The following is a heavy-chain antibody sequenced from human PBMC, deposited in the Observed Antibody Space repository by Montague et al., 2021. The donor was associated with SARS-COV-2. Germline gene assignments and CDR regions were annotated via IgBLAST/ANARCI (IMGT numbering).Heavy chain of an antibody. D-gene: IGHD6-13*01. J-gene: IGHJ1*01. Sequence: SLRLSCAASGFTFSTYGMHWVRQAPGKGLEWVAVIWSDGSNRYYADSVKGRFTISRDNSKNTLYLQMNSLRVEDTAVYYCAGDPGGGSWHSFLHWGQGTLVTVSS. CDR1: GFTFSTYG. V-gene: IGHV3-33*01. CDR2: IWSDGSNR. CDR3: AGDPGGGSWHSFLH.